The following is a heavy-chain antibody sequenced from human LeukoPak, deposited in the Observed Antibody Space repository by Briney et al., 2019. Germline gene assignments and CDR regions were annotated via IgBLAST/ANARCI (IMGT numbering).Heavy chain of an antibody. CDR1: GYPISSGYY. J-gene: IGHJ4*02. CDR2: IYHSGNT. V-gene: IGHV4-38-2*02. D-gene: IGHD3-9*01. Sequence: SETLSLTCTVSGYPISSGYYWGWIRQPPGKGLEWIGSIYHSGNTYDNPSLKSRVTISVDTSRNQVSLNLNSVTAADTAVYYCARARYPGVYFDFWGQGTLVTVSS. CDR3: ARARYPGVYFDF.